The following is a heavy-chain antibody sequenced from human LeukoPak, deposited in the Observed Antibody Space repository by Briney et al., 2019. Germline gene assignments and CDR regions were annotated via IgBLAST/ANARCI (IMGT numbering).Heavy chain of an antibody. V-gene: IGHV3-7*01. D-gene: IGHD2-15*01. Sequence: GGSLRLSCGASGFTFSECWMTWVRQAPGRGPEWVANIKGDGSKIYYVDSVKGRFTISRDNDKNSLYLQMNNLRVEDTAVYHCARDGSCFDFWGQGALVTVSS. CDR2: IKGDGSKI. CDR1: GFTFSECW. J-gene: IGHJ4*02. CDR3: ARDGSCFDF.